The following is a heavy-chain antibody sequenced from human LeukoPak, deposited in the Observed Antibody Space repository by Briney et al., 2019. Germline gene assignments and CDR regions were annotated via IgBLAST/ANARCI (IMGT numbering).Heavy chain of an antibody. D-gene: IGHD3-3*02. J-gene: IGHJ4*02. Sequence: GESLKISCNGSGYXFANYWIGWVRQRPGKGLEWMTIIYPGNYDTRYSPASQGQGTISADKSLNTAYLQWSSLKASDTAIYYCVRHEDLAGSAGWLDYWGQGTVVTVSS. CDR2: IYPGNYDT. CDR1: GYXFANYW. CDR3: VRHEDLAGSAGWLDY. V-gene: IGHV5-51*01.